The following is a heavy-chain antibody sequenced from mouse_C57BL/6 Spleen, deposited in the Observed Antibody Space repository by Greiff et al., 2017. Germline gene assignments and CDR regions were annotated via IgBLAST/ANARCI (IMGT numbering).Heavy chain of an antibody. V-gene: IGHV1-59*01. CDR3: ARGGTGNYFDY. CDR1: GYTFTSYW. J-gene: IGHJ2*01. Sequence: QVQLKQPGAELVRPGTSVKLSCKASGYTFTSYWMHWVKQRPGQGLEWIGVIDPSDSYTNYNQKFKGKATLTVDTSSSTAYMQLSSLTSEDSAVYYCARGGTGNYFDYWGQGTTLTVSS. D-gene: IGHD4-1*01. CDR2: IDPSDSYT.